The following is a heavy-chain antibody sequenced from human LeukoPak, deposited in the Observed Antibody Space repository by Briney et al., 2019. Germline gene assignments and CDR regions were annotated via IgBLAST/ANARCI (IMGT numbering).Heavy chain of an antibody. CDR2: IYSDNT. CDR1: GFTVSSNS. Sequence: GTSLRLSCTVSGFTVSSNSMSWVRQAPGKGLEWVSFIYSDNTHYSDSVKGRVTISRDNSKNTLYLQMNSLRAEDTAVYYCARRAGAYSHPYDYWGQGTLVTVSS. CDR3: ARRAGAYSHPYDY. V-gene: IGHV3-53*01. D-gene: IGHD4/OR15-4a*01. J-gene: IGHJ4*02.